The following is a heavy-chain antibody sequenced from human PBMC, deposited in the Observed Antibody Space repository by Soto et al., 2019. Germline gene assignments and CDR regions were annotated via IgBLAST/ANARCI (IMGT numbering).Heavy chain of an antibody. J-gene: IGHJ3*02. V-gene: IGHV3-15*04. CDR1: GFTFSNAW. CDR3: TTGYYDFWSGYFPDAFDI. Sequence: GGSLRLSCAASGFTFSNAWMSWVRQAPGKGLEWVGRIESKTDGGTTDYAAPVKGRFTISRDDSKNTLYLQMNSLKTEDTAVYYCTTGYYDFWSGYFPDAFDIWGQGTMVTVSS. D-gene: IGHD3-3*01. CDR2: IESKTDGGTT.